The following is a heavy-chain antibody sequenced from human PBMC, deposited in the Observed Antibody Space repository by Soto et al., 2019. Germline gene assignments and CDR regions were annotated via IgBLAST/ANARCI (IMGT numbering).Heavy chain of an antibody. J-gene: IGHJ4*02. Sequence: SETLSLTCTVSGGSISSSSYYWGWIRQPPGKGLEWIGSIYYSGSTYYNPSLKSRVTISVDTSKNQFSLKLSSVTAADTAVYYCASGVIAMGYYFDYWGQGTLVTVSS. D-gene: IGHD3-16*02. CDR3: ASGVIAMGYYFDY. CDR2: IYYSGST. CDR1: GGSISSSSYY. V-gene: IGHV4-39*01.